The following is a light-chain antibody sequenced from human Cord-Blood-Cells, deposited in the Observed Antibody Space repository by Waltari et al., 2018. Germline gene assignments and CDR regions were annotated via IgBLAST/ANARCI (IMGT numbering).Light chain of an antibody. V-gene: IGLV1-40*01. CDR3: QSYDSSLSGWV. CDR1: SSNIGAGYD. J-gene: IGLJ3*02. Sequence: QSVLTQPPSVSGAPGQRVTISCTGSSSNIGAGYDVPWYQQLPGTAPKLLIYGNSNRPSGVPDRFSGSKSGTSASLAITGLQAKDEADYYCQSYDSSLSGWVFGGGTKLTVL. CDR2: GNS.